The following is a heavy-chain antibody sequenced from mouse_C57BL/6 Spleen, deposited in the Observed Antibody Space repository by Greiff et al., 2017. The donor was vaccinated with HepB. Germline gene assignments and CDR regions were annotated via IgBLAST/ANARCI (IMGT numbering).Heavy chain of an antibody. CDR1: GYTFTDYY. D-gene: IGHD3-2*02. CDR2: INPNNGGT. V-gene: IGHV1-26*01. Sequence: VQLQQSGPELVKPGASVKISCKASGYTFTDYYMNWVKQSHGKSLEWIGDINPNNGGTSYNQKFKGKATLTVDKSSSTAYMELRSLTSEDSAVYYCARTDSSGYGTYYFDYWGQGTTLTVSS. J-gene: IGHJ2*01. CDR3: ARTDSSGYGTYYFDY.